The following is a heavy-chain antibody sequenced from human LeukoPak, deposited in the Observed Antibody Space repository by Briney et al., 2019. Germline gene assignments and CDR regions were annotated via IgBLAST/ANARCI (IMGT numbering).Heavy chain of an antibody. CDR2: IHYSGST. V-gene: IGHV4-30-4*08. D-gene: IGHD1-26*01. CDR1: GGSISSGDYY. CDR3: ARSLEWEPTFDY. Sequence: SETLSLTCTVSGGSISSGDYYWSWIRQPPGKGLEWITYIHYSGSTYYNPSLKSRVTISVDTSKNQFSLKLSSVTAADTAVYYCARSLEWEPTFDYWGQGTLVTVSS. J-gene: IGHJ4*02.